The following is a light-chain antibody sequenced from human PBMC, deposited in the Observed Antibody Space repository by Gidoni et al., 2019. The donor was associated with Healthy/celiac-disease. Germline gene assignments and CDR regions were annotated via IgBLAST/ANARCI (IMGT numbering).Light chain of an antibody. CDR1: KLGDKY. CDR2: QDS. J-gene: IGLJ2*01. V-gene: IGLV3-1*01. Sequence: SYELTQPPSVSVSPGQTASITCSGDKLGDKYACWYQQKPGQSPVLVIYQDSKRPSGIPERFSGSNSGNTATLTISRTQAMDEADYYCQAWDSSSWGVFGGGTKLTVL. CDR3: QAWDSSSWGV.